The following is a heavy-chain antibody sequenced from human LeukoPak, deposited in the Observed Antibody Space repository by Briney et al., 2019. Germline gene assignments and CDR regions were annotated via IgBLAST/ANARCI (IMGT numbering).Heavy chain of an antibody. CDR2: MNAKSGRI. V-gene: IGHV1-8*01. CDR1: GCSFTSDD. D-gene: IGHD1-14*01. J-gene: IGHJ5*02. Sequence: GASVKVSCKASGCSFTSDDMNWLRQAPGQGLEWIGWMNAKSGRIGYAREFQGRIALTRNTSTTTAYMELSSLKSDDPAVYYCARGVGTTYGNEWFDPWGQGTLATVSS. CDR3: ARGVGTTYGNEWFDP.